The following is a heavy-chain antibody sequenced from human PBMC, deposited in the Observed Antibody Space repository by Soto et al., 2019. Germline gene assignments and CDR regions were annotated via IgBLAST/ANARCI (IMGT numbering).Heavy chain of an antibody. CDR1: GFTFSSYA. J-gene: IGHJ6*02. D-gene: IGHD3-3*01. Sequence: PGGSLRLSCAASGFTFSSYAMSWVRQAPGKELEWVSAISGSGGSTYYADSVKGRFTISRDNSKNTLYLQMNSLRAEDTAVYYCAKDAPLTIFGVVSPEYYYYGMDVWGQGTTVTVSS. CDR3: AKDAPLTIFGVVSPEYYYYGMDV. CDR2: ISGSGGST. V-gene: IGHV3-23*01.